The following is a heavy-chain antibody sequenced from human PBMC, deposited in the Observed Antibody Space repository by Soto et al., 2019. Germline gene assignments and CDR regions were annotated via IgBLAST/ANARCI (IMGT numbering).Heavy chain of an antibody. CDR1: GGTFSSYA. CDR3: ASYRASYCSGGSCYAPRVFQH. V-gene: IGHV1-69*01. J-gene: IGHJ1*01. Sequence: QVQLVQSVAEVTKPRSSVKVSCKASGGTFSSYAISCVRQAPGQGLEWMGGIIPIFGTANYAEKFQGRVTITADESTSTAYMELSSLRSEDTAVYYCASYRASYCSGGSCYAPRVFQHWGQGTLVTVSS. CDR2: IIPIFGTA. D-gene: IGHD2-15*01.